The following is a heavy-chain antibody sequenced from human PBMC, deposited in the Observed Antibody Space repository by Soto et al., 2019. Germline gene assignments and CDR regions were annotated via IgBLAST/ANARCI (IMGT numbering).Heavy chain of an antibody. CDR2: INHSGST. CDR1: GGSFSGYY. V-gene: IGHV4-34*01. J-gene: IGHJ6*03. D-gene: IGHD2-2*01. Sequence: QVQLQQWGAGLLKPSETLSLTCAVYGGSFSGYYWSWIRQPPGKGLEWIGEINHSGSTNYNPSLNGRVHILVGPSKDQFSLKLSSVTAADTAVYYCARARAVVPAARNYVKNYYYMDVWGKGTTVTVSS. CDR3: ARARAVVPAARNYVKNYYYMDV.